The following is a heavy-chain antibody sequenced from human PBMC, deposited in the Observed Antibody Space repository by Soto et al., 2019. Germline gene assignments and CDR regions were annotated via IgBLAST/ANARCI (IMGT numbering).Heavy chain of an antibody. Sequence: VQLVESGGGLVQPGGSLRLSCAASGVTVSSNYMSWVRQAPGKGLEWVSVIYSGGSTYYADSVKGRFTISRDNSKNTRYLQMNSLRAEDTAVYYCARHGYNYGGGYFDYWGQGTLVTVSS. CDR2: IYSGGST. V-gene: IGHV3-66*04. CDR3: ARHGYNYGGGYFDY. CDR1: GVTVSSNY. J-gene: IGHJ4*02. D-gene: IGHD5-18*01.